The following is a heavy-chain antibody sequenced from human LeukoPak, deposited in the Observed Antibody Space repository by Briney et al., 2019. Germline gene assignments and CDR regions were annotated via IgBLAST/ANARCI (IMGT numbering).Heavy chain of an antibody. D-gene: IGHD2-2*01. V-gene: IGHV4-31*03. Sequence: PSETLSLTCTVSGGSISSGGYYWSWIRQHPGKGLEWIGYIYYSGSTYYNPSLKSRVTISVDTSKNLFSLKLSSVTAADTAVYYCARVEGSYCSSTSCVPIYYYYGMDVWGQGTTVTVSS. CDR1: GGSISSGGYY. J-gene: IGHJ6*02. CDR3: ARVEGSYCSSTSCVPIYYYYGMDV. CDR2: IYYSGST.